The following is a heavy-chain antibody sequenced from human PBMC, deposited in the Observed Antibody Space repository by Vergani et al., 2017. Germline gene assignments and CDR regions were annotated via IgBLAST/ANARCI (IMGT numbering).Heavy chain of an antibody. Sequence: EVQLVESGGGLVQPGGSLRLSCAASGFTFSDHYMDWVRQAPGKGLEWVGRTRNKANSYTTEYAASVKGRFTISRDDSKNSLYLQMNSLKIEDTAVYYCSRLGCCSSTTCRQAFDIWGQGTMVTVSS. J-gene: IGHJ3*02. CDR1: GFTFSDHY. CDR3: SRLGCCSSTTCRQAFDI. CDR2: TRNKANSYTT. V-gene: IGHV3-72*01. D-gene: IGHD2-2*01.